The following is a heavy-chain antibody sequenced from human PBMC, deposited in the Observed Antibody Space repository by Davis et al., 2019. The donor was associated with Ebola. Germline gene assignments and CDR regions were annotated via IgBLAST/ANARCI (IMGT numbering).Heavy chain of an antibody. CDR3: AKDSLPTYYDFWSGHNWFDP. CDR2: IRYDGSNK. D-gene: IGHD3-3*01. Sequence: GESLKISCAASGFTFSSYGMHWVRQAPGKGLEWVAFIRYDGSNKYYADSVKGRFTISRDNSKNTLYLQMNSLRAEDTAVYYCAKDSLPTYYDFWSGHNWFDPWGQGTLVTVSS. J-gene: IGHJ5*02. CDR1: GFTFSSYG. V-gene: IGHV3-30*02.